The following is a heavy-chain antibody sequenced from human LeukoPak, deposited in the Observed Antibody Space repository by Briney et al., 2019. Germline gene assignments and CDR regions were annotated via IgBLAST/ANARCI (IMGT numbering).Heavy chain of an antibody. CDR1: GFTFRDAA. J-gene: IGHJ5*02. CDR2: ISSSGANA. CDR3: AKDMELAS. V-gene: IGHV3-23*01. Sequence: GGSLRLSCAASGFTFRDAAMTWVRQAPGKGLEWVSLISSSGANAYYAYSVKGRFTISRDNSKNTLYLQMNNLRGEDTAEYYCAKDMELASWGQGHLVTVSS. D-gene: IGHD1-26*01.